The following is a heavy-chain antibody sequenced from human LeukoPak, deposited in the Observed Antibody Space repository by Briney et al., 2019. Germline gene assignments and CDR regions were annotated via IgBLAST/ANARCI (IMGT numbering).Heavy chain of an antibody. Sequence: ASLKAFCKTSGYTFTSYGITCVRQAPGQGLEWLGWISGNNGDTSYAHNVDGRVTMTTDTSTSTGYMELRSLRSDDTAVYYCARTSITMVSSTWGQGTLVIVSS. CDR1: GYTFTSYG. J-gene: IGHJ4*02. D-gene: IGHD3-10*01. CDR2: ISGNNGDT. CDR3: ARTSITMVSST. V-gene: IGHV1-18*04.